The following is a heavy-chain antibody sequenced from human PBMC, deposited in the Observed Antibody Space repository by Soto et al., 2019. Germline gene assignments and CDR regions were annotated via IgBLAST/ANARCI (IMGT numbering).Heavy chain of an antibody. J-gene: IGHJ4*02. CDR1: GFTFSSYA. CDR3: AKGRSSSWLGYYFDY. CDR2: ISGSGGST. V-gene: IGHV3-23*01. Sequence: GGSLSLSCAASGFTFSSYAMSWVRQAPGKGLEWVSAISGSGGSTYYADSVKGRFTISRDNSKNTLYLQMNSLRAEDTAVYYCAKGRSSSWLGYYFDYWGQGTLVTVSS. D-gene: IGHD6-13*01.